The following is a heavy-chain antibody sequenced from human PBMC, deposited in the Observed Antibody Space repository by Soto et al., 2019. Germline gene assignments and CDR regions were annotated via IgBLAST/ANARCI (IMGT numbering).Heavy chain of an antibody. J-gene: IGHJ6*02. Sequence: GGSLRLSCAASGFTFSSYSMNWVRQAPGKGLEWVSSISSSSSYIYYADSVKGRFTISRDNAKNSLYLQMNSLRAEDTAVYYCARPSSSYYYDSSGLRVYYGMDVWGQGTTVTVSS. CDR1: GFTFSSYS. CDR3: ARPSSSYYYDSSGLRVYYGMDV. V-gene: IGHV3-21*01. D-gene: IGHD3-22*01. CDR2: ISSSSSYI.